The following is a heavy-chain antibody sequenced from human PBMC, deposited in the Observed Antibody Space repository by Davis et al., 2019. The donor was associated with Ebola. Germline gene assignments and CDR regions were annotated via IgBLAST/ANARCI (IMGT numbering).Heavy chain of an antibody. CDR2: IYSSGST. J-gene: IGHJ4*02. D-gene: IGHD6-19*01. V-gene: IGHV4-39*01. CDR3: ARPWLGVGGIDY. Sequence: MLSETLSLTCTVSGGSISSSSYYWGWIRQPPGKGLEWIGSIYSSGSTYYNPSLKSRVTISVDTSKNQFSLKLSSVTAADTAVYYCARPWLGVGGIDYWGQGTLVTVSS. CDR1: GGSISSSSYY.